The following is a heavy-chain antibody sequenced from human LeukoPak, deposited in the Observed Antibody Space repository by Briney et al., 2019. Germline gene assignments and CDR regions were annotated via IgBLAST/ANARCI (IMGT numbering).Heavy chain of an antibody. CDR2: MNPNSGNT. CDR3: ARSSTSRKYYYYMDV. CDR1: GYTFTSYD. Sequence: GASVKVSCKASGYTFTSYDINWVRQATGQGLEWMGWMNPNSGNTGYAQKFQGRVTITRNTSISTAYMELSSLRSEDTAVYYCARSSTSRKYYYYMDVWGKGTTVTVSS. D-gene: IGHD2-2*01. J-gene: IGHJ6*03. V-gene: IGHV1-8*03.